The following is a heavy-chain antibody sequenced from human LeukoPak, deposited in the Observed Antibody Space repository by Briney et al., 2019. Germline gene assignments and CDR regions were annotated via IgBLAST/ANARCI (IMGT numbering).Heavy chain of an antibody. CDR3: ARDRQRTTYYYDSSGYFDAFDI. V-gene: IGHV4-38-2*02. Sequence: SETLSLTCTVSGYSISSGYYWGLIRQPPGKGLEWIGSIYHSGSTYYNPSLKSRVTISVDTSKNQFSLKLSSVTAADTAVYYCARDRQRTTYYYDSSGYFDAFDIWGQGTMVTVSS. J-gene: IGHJ3*02. D-gene: IGHD3-22*01. CDR2: IYHSGST. CDR1: GYSISSGYY.